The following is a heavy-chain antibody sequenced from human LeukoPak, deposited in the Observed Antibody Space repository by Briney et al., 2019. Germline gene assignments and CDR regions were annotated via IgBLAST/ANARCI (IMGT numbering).Heavy chain of an antibody. V-gene: IGHV3-23*01. J-gene: IGHJ4*02. D-gene: IGHD3-3*01. Sequence: GGSLRLSCAASGFTFRNYAMAWVRQAPGKGLEWVSGISAGATRTYYTDSVRGRFTISRDNSENTLYLQMNSLRAEDTAVYYCAKYSTRETFFGDYWGQGTLIAVSS. CDR3: AKYSTRETFFGDY. CDR2: ISAGATRT. CDR1: GFTFRNYA.